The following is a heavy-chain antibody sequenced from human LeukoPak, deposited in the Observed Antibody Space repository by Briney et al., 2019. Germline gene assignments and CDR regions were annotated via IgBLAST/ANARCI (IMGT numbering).Heavy chain of an antibody. Sequence: SETLSLTCTVSGGSISSSSYYWGWIHQPPGKGLEWIGEINHSGSTNYNPSLKSRVTISVDTSKNQFSLKLSSVTAADTAVYYCASTLPEPAFDIWGQGTMVTVSS. CDR2: INHSGST. CDR3: ASTLPEPAFDI. J-gene: IGHJ3*02. CDR1: GGSISSSSYY. V-gene: IGHV4-39*07.